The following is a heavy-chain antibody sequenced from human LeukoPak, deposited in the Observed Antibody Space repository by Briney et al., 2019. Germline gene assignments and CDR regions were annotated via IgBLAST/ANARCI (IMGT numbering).Heavy chain of an antibody. J-gene: IGHJ5*02. D-gene: IGHD3-22*01. CDR2: TYYSGIT. CDR1: GASISSYY. V-gene: IGHV4-59*01. CDR3: SRVLLSSGYST. Sequence: SETLSLTCSVSGASISSYYYNWIRQSPGKGLEWIGYTYYSGITNYNPSLKSRVTMSLDTSNNQFSLKLSSVTAADTAVYYCSRVLLSSGYSTWGQGTLVSVFS.